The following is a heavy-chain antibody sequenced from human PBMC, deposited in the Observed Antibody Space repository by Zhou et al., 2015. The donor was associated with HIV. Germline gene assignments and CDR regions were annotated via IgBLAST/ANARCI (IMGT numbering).Heavy chain of an antibody. CDR3: ASPLKGVLYWYFDL. D-gene: IGHD3-10*01. CDR2: ITPVLGTA. J-gene: IGHJ2*01. Sequence: QVQLIQSGAEVKKPGSSVRVSCKASGGTFSIYGISWVRQAPGQGLEWMGGITPVLGTAKYAQKFQGRVTITADESTSTAYMELSSLRSEDTAVYYCASPLKGVLYWYFDLWGRGTLVTVSS. V-gene: IGHV1-69*01. CDR1: GGTFSIYG.